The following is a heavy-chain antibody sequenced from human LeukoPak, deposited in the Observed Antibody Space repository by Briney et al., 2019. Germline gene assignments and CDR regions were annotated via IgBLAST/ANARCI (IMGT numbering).Heavy chain of an antibody. CDR2: IYDSGSS. J-gene: IGHJ4*02. V-gene: IGHV4-61*01. CDR3: ARAEGSGSYYYPPAFDS. CDR1: GGSISSSSYY. D-gene: IGHD3-10*01. Sequence: SETLSLTCTVSGGSISSSSYYWSWIRQPPGKGLEWIGYIYDSGSSNYNPSLKSRVTISVDTSKNQFSLKLSSVTAADTAVYYCARAEGSGSYYYPPAFDSWGQGTLVTVSS.